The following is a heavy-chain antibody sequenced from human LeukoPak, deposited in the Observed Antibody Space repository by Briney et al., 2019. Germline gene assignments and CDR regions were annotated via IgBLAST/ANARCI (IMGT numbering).Heavy chain of an antibody. CDR1: GYTFTGYY. J-gene: IGHJ6*02. CDR3: ARTAGQWLDYYYGMDV. Sequence: ASVKVSCKASGYTFTGYYMHWVRQAPGQGLEWMGWINPNSGGTNYAQKFQGRVTMTRDTSISTAYMELSRLRSDDTAVYYCARTAGQWLDYYYGMDVWGQGTTVTVSS. CDR2: INPNSGGT. D-gene: IGHD6-19*01. V-gene: IGHV1-2*02.